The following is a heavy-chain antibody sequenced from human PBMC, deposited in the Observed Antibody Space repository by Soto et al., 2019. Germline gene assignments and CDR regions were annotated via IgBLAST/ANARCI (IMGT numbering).Heavy chain of an antibody. J-gene: IGHJ2*01. Sequence: QVQLQESGPGLVKPSETLSLTCTVSGGSISSYYWSWIRQPPGKGLEWIGYIYYSGSTNYNPSLKSRVTISGDTSKNQFSLKLSSVTAADTAVYYCARDHGDMITFGGVKYWYFDLWGRGTLVTVSS. CDR1: GGSISSYY. CDR3: ARDHGDMITFGGVKYWYFDL. CDR2: IYYSGST. D-gene: IGHD3-16*01. V-gene: IGHV4-59*01.